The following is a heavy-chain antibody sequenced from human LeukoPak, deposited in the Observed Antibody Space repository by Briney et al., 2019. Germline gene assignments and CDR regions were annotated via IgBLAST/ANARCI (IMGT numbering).Heavy chain of an antibody. CDR1: GFTFSSYA. CDR3: AKSTWVTPLVGY. J-gene: IGHJ4*02. CDR2: ISGSGGST. D-gene: IGHD4-23*01. V-gene: IGHV3-23*01. Sequence: PGASLRLSCAASGFTFSSYAMSWVRQAPGKGLEWVSAISGSGGSTYYAGSVKGRFTISRDNSKNTLYLQMNSLRAEDTAVYYCAKSTWVTPLVGYWGQGTLVTVSS.